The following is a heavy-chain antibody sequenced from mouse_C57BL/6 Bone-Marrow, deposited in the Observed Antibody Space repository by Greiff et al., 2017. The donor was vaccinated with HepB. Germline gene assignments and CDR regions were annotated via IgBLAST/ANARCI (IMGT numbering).Heavy chain of an antibody. CDR1: GFTFTDYY. D-gene: IGHD1-1*01. J-gene: IGHJ2*01. Sequence: EVKLMESGGGLVQPGGSLSLSCAASGFTFTDYYMSWVRQPPGKALEWLGFIRNKANGYTTEYSASVKGRFTISRDNSQSILYLQMNALRAEDSATYYCARIPHYYGSSFDYWGQGTTLTVSS. CDR3: ARIPHYYGSSFDY. V-gene: IGHV7-3*01. CDR2: IRNKANGYTT.